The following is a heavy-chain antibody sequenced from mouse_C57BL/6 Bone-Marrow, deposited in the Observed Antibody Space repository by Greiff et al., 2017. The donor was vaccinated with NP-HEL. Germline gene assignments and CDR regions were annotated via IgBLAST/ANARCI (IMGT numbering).Heavy chain of an antibody. V-gene: IGHV1-64*01. CDR2: IHPNSGST. CDR3: ARRVYYGYFDV. Sequence: QVHVKQPGAELVKPGASVKLSCKASGYTFTSYWMHWVKQRPGQGLEWIGMIHPNSGSTNYNEKFKSKATLTVDKSSSTAYMQLSSLTSEDSAVYYCARRVYYGYFDVWGTGTTVTVSS. CDR1: GYTFTSYW. J-gene: IGHJ1*03.